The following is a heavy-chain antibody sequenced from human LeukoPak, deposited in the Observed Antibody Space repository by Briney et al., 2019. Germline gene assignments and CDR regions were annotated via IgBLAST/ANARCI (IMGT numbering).Heavy chain of an antibody. Sequence: SETLSLTCTVSGGSISTYYWSWIRQPPGKGLEWIGYFYYSGSTKYNPSLKSRVTISIDTSKNQFSLNLTSVTAADTAVYYCARLRVDYYYYYMDVWGKGTTVTVSS. CDR3: ARLRVDYYYYYMDV. J-gene: IGHJ6*03. CDR2: FYYSGST. CDR1: GGSISTYY. V-gene: IGHV4-59*08.